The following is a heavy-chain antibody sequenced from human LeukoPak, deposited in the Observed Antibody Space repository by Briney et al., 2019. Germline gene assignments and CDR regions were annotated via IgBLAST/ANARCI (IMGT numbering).Heavy chain of an antibody. V-gene: IGHV3-21*01. CDR1: GFTFSSYS. D-gene: IGHD6-19*01. J-gene: IGHJ6*02. Sequence: GGSLRLSCAASGFTFSSYSMNWVRQAPGKGLEWVSSISSSSSYIYYADSVKGRFTISRDNAKNSLYLQMNSLRAEDTAVYYCARMGIAVAGTHYYYGMDVWGQGTTVTVSS. CDR2: ISSSSSYI. CDR3: ARMGIAVAGTHYYYGMDV.